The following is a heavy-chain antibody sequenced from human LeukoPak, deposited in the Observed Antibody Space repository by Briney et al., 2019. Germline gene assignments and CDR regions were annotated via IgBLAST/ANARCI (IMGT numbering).Heavy chain of an antibody. Sequence: GGFLRLSCAASGFTFSSYAMSWVRQAPGKGLEWVSAISGSGGSTYYADSVKGRFTISRDNSKNTLYLQMNSLRAEDTAVYYCAKDSPGYSSGWPYYFDYWGQGTLVTVSS. CDR3: AKDSPGYSSGWPYYFDY. CDR2: ISGSGGST. V-gene: IGHV3-23*01. CDR1: GFTFSSYA. D-gene: IGHD6-19*01. J-gene: IGHJ4*02.